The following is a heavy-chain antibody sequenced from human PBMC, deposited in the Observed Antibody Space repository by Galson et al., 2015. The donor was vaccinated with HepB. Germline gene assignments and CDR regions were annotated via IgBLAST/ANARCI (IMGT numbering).Heavy chain of an antibody. V-gene: IGHV3-23*01. D-gene: IGHD3-3*01. CDR1: GFSFSSYA. CDR2: ISGRGGSI. J-gene: IGHJ4*02. CDR3: AKDKGFWGGYFFFDS. Sequence: SLRLSCAVSGFSFSSYAMSWARQAPGKGLQWVSSISGRGGSIYYADSVKGRFTISRDNSKNTLYLQMNSLGVEDTALYYCAKDKGFWGGYFFFDSWGQGVQVTVSS.